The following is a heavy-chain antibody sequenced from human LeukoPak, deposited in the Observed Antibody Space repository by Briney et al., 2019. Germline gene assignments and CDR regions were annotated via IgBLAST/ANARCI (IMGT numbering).Heavy chain of an antibody. CDR2: ISSSGSTI. CDR1: GFIFRNYV. Sequence: PGGSLRLSCEASGFIFRNYVMHWVRQAPGKGLEWVSCISSSGSTIYYADSVKGRFTISRDNAKNSLYLRMNSLRAEDTAVYYCAREGVVVDNWFDPWGQGTLVTVSS. D-gene: IGHD2-15*01. V-gene: IGHV3-48*03. CDR3: AREGVVVDNWFDP. J-gene: IGHJ5*02.